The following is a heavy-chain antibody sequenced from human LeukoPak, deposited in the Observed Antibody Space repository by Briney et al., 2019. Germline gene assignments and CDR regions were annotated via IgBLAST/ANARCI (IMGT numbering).Heavy chain of an antibody. CDR2: IYYSGST. D-gene: IGHD3-10*01. V-gene: IGHV4-38-2*01. J-gene: IGHJ5*02. CDR3: ARNRYYYGSGNYGVPNWFDP. CDR1: GFTFSDYY. Sequence: GSLRLSCAASGFTFSDYYMSWIRQPPGKGLKRIGSIYYSGSTYYNPSLKSRVTISVDTSKNQFSLKLNSVTAADTAVYYCARNRYYYGSGNYGVPNWFDPWGQGTLVTVSP.